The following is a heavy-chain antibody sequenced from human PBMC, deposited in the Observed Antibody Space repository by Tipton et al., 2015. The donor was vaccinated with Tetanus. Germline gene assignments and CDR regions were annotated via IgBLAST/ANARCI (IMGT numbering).Heavy chain of an antibody. CDR1: GYTFTHYG. D-gene: IGHD6-19*01. CDR2: ISPFTGDT. J-gene: IGHJ6*02. Sequence: QLVQSGAEVKKPGASVKVSCKASGYTFTHYGISWVQQAPGQGLEWVGWISPFTGDTEYAQNLQDRLILTTGTSTATAYVEVRSRTYEDAAVYYCARDRAVQVQAYGTDVWGQETAVTVSS. V-gene: IGHV1-18*01. CDR3: ARDRAVQVQAYGTDV.